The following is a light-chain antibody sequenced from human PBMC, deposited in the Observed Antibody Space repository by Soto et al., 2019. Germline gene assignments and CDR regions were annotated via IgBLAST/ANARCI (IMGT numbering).Light chain of an antibody. CDR3: AAWDDSRRAGV. CDR2: RNH. CDR1: SSNIGSYA. V-gene: IGLV1-44*01. Sequence: QSVLTQSPSASGTPGQRVTISCSGSSSNIGSYAVNWYQQLPGAAPTLLIFRNHQRPSGVPDRFSGSKSGTSASLAISGPQSEDEADYYCAAWDDSRRAGVFGGGTKLTVL. J-gene: IGLJ3*02.